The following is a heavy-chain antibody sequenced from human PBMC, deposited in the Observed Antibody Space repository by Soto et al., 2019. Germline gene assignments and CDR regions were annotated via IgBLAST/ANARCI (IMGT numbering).Heavy chain of an antibody. Sequence: SVKVSCKASGGTFSSYTISWVRQAPGQGLEWKGRIIPILGIANYAQKFQGRVTITADKSISTAYMELSSLRSEDTAVYYCARGRYYDSSGYYLFDYWGQGTPVTVSS. D-gene: IGHD3-22*01. V-gene: IGHV1-69*02. CDR3: ARGRYYDSSGYYLFDY. CDR2: IIPILGIA. J-gene: IGHJ4*02. CDR1: GGTFSSYT.